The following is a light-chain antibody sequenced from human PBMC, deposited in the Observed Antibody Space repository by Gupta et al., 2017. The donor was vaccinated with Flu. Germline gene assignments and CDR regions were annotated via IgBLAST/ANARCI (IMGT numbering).Light chain of an antibody. Sequence: DIQMTQSPSSLSASVGDRVTITCRASQSISHYLNWYQQKPGKAPKLLIYATSTLQSGVPSRFSGSGDGTNFTLTISSRQPEDFATYHCQERYSNPPEGAFGQGTKLEMK. CDR1: QSISHY. V-gene: IGKV1-39*01. CDR2: ATS. CDR3: QERYSNPPEGA. J-gene: IGKJ1*01.